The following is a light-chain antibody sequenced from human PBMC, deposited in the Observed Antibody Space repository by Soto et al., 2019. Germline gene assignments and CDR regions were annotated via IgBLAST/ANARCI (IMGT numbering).Light chain of an antibody. J-gene: IGKJ4*01. CDR3: MQSLQGLT. CDR1: QSLLHSNGYNY. CDR2: LGS. V-gene: IGKV2-28*01. Sequence: DIVMTQSPLSLPVTPGEPDSISGRSSQSLLHSNGYNYLDWYLQKPGQSPQLLIYLGSNRASGVPDRFSGSGSGTDFKLKISRVEAEDVGVYYCMQSLQGLTFGGGTKVEI.